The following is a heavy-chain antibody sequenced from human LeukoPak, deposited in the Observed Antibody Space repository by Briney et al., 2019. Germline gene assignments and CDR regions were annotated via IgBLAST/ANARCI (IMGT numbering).Heavy chain of an antibody. J-gene: IGHJ4*02. CDR3: ARSRGRYYDFWSGYYTGGYFDY. V-gene: IGHV4-31*03. CDR2: IYYTAGA. CDR1: GASMRSETHY. Sequence: PSETLSLTCNVSGASMRSETHYWSWLRQHPGKGPEWIAYIYYTAGAYYNPSLESRVSISLDASENQFSLKLSSVTAADTAVYYCARSRGRYYDFWSGYYTGGYFDYWGQGTLVTVSS. D-gene: IGHD3-3*01.